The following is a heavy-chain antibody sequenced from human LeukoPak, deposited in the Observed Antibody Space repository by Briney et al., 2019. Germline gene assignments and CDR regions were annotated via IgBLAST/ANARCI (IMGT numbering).Heavy chain of an antibody. Sequence: GGSLRLSCAASGFTFSSYGMRWVRQAPGKGLEWVSSISSTGGTSYYADSVKGRFTISRDNSKNTLYLQMNSLRAEDTAIYYCAKNGDRGAYCTGGTCYPYFYYYMDVWGKGTTVTI. V-gene: IGHV3-23*01. CDR2: ISSTGGTS. D-gene: IGHD2-15*01. CDR3: AKNGDRGAYCTGGTCYPYFYYYMDV. CDR1: GFTFSSYG. J-gene: IGHJ6*03.